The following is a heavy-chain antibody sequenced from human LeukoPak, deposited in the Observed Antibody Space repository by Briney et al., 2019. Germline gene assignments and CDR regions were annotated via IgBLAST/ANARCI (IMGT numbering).Heavy chain of an antibody. CDR3: TRDPRALDY. V-gene: IGHV3-48*01. CDR1: GFTFSSYR. J-gene: IGHJ4*02. Sequence: QPGGSLRLSCAASGFTFSSYRMNWVRQAPGKGLEWVSYISYTGTIYYADSVKGRFTISRDNAKNSLYLHMNSLRAEDTALYYCTRDPRALDYWGQGTLVTVSS. CDR2: ISYTGTI.